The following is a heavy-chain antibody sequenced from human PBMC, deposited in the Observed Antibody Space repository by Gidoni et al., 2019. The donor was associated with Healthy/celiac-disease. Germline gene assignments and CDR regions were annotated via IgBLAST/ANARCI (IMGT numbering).Heavy chain of an antibody. V-gene: IGHV3-33*01. D-gene: IGHD3-10*01. CDR2: IWYDGSNK. CDR3: ARGPIYGSGSYYTFDY. CDR1: GFTFGSDG. Sequence: QVQLVESGGGGVQPGRSRRLSGAASGFTFGSDGIHWVRQAPGKGLGCVAVIWYDGSNKSYADSVKVRFTISRDNSKNTLYLQMNSLRAEDTAVYYCARGPIYGSGSYYTFDYWGQGTLVTVSS. J-gene: IGHJ4*02.